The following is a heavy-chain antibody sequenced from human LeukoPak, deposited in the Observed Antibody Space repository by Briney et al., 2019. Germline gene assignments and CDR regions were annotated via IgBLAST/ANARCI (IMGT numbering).Heavy chain of an antibody. D-gene: IGHD3-10*01. CDR2: IGNSGGST. CDR1: GFTSSSYA. Sequence: GGSLRLSCAASGFTSSSYAMSWVRQAPGKGLEWVAAIGNSGGSTYYADSVKGRFTISRDNSKNTLYPQMNSLRADDTAVYYCAKDMEGSVADYFDYWGQGTLVTVSS. CDR3: AKDMEGSVADYFDY. V-gene: IGHV3-23*01. J-gene: IGHJ4*02.